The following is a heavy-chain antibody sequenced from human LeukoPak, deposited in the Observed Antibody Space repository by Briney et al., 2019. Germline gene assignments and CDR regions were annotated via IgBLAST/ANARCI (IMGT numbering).Heavy chain of an antibody. Sequence: SETLSLTCAVSGGSISSGGYSWSWIRQPPGKGLEWIGYIYHSGSTYYNPSLKSRVTISVDRSKSQFSLKLSSVTAADTAVYYCARGAGYDSSGYYFPDAFDIWGQGTMVTVSS. CDR3: ARGAGYDSSGYYFPDAFDI. CDR2: IYHSGST. J-gene: IGHJ3*02. CDR1: GGSISSGGYS. D-gene: IGHD3-22*01. V-gene: IGHV4-30-2*01.